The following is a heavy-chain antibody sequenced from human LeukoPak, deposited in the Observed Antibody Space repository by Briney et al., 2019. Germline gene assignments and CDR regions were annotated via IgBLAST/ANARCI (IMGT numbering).Heavy chain of an antibody. CDR1: GGSISSSSYY. J-gene: IGHJ5*02. D-gene: IGHD6-19*01. Sequence: SETLSLTCTVSGGSISSSSYYWGWIRQPPGKGLEWIGSIYYSGSTYYNPSLKSRVTISVDTSKNHFSLKLSSVTAADTAVYYCARLGIAVAGTDWFDPWGQGTLVTVSS. CDR2: IYYSGST. CDR3: ARLGIAVAGTDWFDP. V-gene: IGHV4-39*01.